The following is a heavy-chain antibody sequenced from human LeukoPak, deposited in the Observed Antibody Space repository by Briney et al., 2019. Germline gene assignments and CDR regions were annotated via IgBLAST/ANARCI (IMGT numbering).Heavy chain of an antibody. V-gene: IGHV3-11*06. CDR1: GFTFSDYY. J-gene: IGHJ4*02. D-gene: IGHD4-23*01. CDR2: ISSSSSYT. CDR3: ARLTHGGDFDY. Sequence: GGSLSLSIAASGFTFSDYYISWIRQAPGKGLEWVSYISSSSSYTNYADSVKGRFTISRDNAKNSLYLQMNSLRAEDTAVYYCARLTHGGDFDYWAEVNRVTVSS.